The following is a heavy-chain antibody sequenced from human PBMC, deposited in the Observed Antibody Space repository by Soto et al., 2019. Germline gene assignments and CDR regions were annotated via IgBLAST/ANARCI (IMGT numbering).Heavy chain of an antibody. CDR1: GASISSGGYY. Sequence: QVQLQESGPGLVKPSQTLSLTCTVSGASISSGGYYWNWIRQHPGKGLEWIGYIYYSGSTYYNPSLKSRVTLSVDTSKNEFALKLSSVTAADTAVYYCAGDGRGRGIAVAGRFWYFDLWGRGTLVTVSS. D-gene: IGHD6-19*01. J-gene: IGHJ2*01. CDR2: IYYSGST. CDR3: AGDGRGRGIAVAGRFWYFDL. V-gene: IGHV4-31*03.